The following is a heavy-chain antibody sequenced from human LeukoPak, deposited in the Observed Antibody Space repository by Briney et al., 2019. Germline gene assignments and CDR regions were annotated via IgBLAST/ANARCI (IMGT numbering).Heavy chain of an antibody. Sequence: SETLSLTCTVSGGSISSSSYYWGWIRQPPGKGLEWIGEINHSGSTNYNPSLKSRVTISVDTSKNQFSLKLSSVTAADTAVYYCARGRIRLRAVAGPRWAAFDIWGQGTMVTVSS. D-gene: IGHD6-19*01. CDR1: GGSISSSSYY. CDR2: INHSGST. J-gene: IGHJ3*02. V-gene: IGHV4-39*07. CDR3: ARGRIRLRAVAGPRWAAFDI.